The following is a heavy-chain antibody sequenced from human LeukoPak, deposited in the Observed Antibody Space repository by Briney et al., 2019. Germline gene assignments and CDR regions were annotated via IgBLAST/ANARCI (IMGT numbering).Heavy chain of an antibody. CDR2: IYYSGST. Sequence: SETLSLTCSVSGGSISRYYWSWIRQPPGKGLEWIGYIYYSGSTNYNPSLKSRVTISVDTSKNQHSLKLSSVTAADTAVYYCARDHYYYDSSGYYYGIGYWGQGTLVTVSS. V-gene: IGHV4-59*12. J-gene: IGHJ4*02. D-gene: IGHD3-22*01. CDR1: GGSISRYY. CDR3: ARDHYYYDSSGYYYGIGY.